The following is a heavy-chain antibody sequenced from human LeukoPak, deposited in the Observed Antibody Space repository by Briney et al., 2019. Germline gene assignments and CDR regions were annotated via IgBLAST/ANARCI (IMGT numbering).Heavy chain of an antibody. CDR3: AREGQNYYYDSSGYIDY. Sequence: PGGSLRLSCAASGFTFSSYSMNWVRQAPGKGLEWVSSISSSSSYIYYADSVKGRFTISRDNAKNSLYLQMNSLRAEDTAVYYCAREGQNYYYDSSGYIDYWGQGTLVTVSS. CDR2: ISSSSSYI. D-gene: IGHD3-22*01. J-gene: IGHJ4*02. V-gene: IGHV3-21*01. CDR1: GFTFSSYS.